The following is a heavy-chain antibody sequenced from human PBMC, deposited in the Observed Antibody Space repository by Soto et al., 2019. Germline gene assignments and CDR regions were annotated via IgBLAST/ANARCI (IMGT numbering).Heavy chain of an antibody. CDR1: GGSISYY. CDR2: IYTSGST. V-gene: IGHV4-4*07. CDR3: ARGIVDFWSGRHYFDY. D-gene: IGHD3-3*01. Sequence: PSETLSLTCTVSGGSISYYWSWIRQPVGKGLEWIGRIYTSGSTNYNPSLKSRVTMSIDTSKNQFSLKLTSVTAADTAVYFCARGIVDFWSGRHYFDYWGQGTLVTVSS. J-gene: IGHJ4*02.